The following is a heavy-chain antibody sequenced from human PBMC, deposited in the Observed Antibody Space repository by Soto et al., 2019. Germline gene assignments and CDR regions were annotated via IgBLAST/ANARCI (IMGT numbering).Heavy chain of an antibody. Sequence: PSETLSLTCTVSGGSIISGGYYWSWIRQHPGKGLEWIGYIYYSGSTYYNPSLKSRVTISVDTSKNQFSLKLSSVTAADTAVYYCARDQGHGSRPIHDPHYYYYGMDVWGQGTTVTVSS. CDR3: ARDQGHGSRPIHDPHYYYYGMDV. J-gene: IGHJ6*02. CDR1: GGSIISGGYY. V-gene: IGHV4-31*03. D-gene: IGHD2-2*01. CDR2: IYYSGST.